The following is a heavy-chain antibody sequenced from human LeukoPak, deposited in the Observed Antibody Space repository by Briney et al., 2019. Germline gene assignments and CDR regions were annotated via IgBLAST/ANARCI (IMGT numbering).Heavy chain of an antibody. CDR1: GGSISSGGYY. CDR2: IYYSGST. V-gene: IGHV4-31*03. Sequence: SQTLSLTCTVSGGSISSGGYYWSWIRQHPGKGLEGIGYIYYSGSTYYNPSLKSRVTISVDTSKNQFSLKLSSVTAADTAVYYCARGGGSSGYYRYNSYYFDYWGQGTLVTVSS. J-gene: IGHJ4*02. CDR3: ARGGGSSGYYRYNSYYFDY. D-gene: IGHD3-22*01.